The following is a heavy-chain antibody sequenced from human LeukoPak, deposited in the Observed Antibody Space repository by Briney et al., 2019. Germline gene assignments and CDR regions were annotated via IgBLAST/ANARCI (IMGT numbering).Heavy chain of an antibody. CDR3: ARRPLRFGEDYFDD. CDR2: INHREST. D-gene: IGHD3-10*01. V-gene: IGHV4-34*01. Sequence: PSETLSLTCAVYGGSFSAYYWSWIRQAPGKGLEWIGEINHRESTNYNPSLKSRVTISLDTSKKQFSLKLRSVTAADTAVYYCARRPLRFGEDYFDDWGQGTLVTVSS. J-gene: IGHJ4*02. CDR1: GGSFSAYY.